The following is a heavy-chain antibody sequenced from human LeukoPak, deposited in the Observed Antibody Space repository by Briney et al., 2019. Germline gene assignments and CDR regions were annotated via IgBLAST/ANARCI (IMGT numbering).Heavy chain of an antibody. Sequence: GGSLRLSCAASGFTFSDYAMSWVRQAPGKGLEWVSSISGSGGSTYYADSVKGRFTISRDNSKNTLYLQMNSLRAEDTAVYYCAKVPRGHYFDLWGRGTLVTVSS. V-gene: IGHV3-23*01. J-gene: IGHJ2*01. CDR3: AKVPRGHYFDL. D-gene: IGHD1-14*01. CDR1: GFTFSDYA. CDR2: ISGSGGST.